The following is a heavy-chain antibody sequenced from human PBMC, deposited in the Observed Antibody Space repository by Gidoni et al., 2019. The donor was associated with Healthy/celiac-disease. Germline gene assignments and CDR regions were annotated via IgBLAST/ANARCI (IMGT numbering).Heavy chain of an antibody. CDR1: GFTFSRYA. V-gene: IGHV3-23*01. Sequence: EVQLLESGGGLVQPVGSLRLSCAASGFTFSRYAIRGGRQSPGKGLGRVSAISGSGGSTYYADSWKGRFTISRDNSKNTLYLQMNSLRAEDTAVYYCAKDHDYGDTDWGQGTLVTVSS. D-gene: IGHD4-17*01. CDR3: AKDHDYGDTD. CDR2: ISGSGGST. J-gene: IGHJ4*02.